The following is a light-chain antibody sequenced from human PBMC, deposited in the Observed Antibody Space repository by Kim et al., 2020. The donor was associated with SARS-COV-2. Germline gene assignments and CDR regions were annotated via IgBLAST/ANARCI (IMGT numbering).Light chain of an antibody. Sequence: DIHMTQSPSSLSASVGDRVTISCRASQSISNYLNWYLQKPGKAPKLLMYDAFSLESGVPSRFSGSGSGTNFALTISSLQPEDFATYYCQESYSNLWTFGQRTKVDIK. CDR1: QSISNY. J-gene: IGKJ1*01. CDR3: QESYSNLWT. CDR2: DAF. V-gene: IGKV1-39*01.